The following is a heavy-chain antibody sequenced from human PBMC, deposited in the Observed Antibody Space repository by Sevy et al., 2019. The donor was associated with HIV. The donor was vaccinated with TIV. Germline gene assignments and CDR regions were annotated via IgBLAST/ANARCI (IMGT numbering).Heavy chain of an antibody. CDR2: ISSSGSTI. CDR3: ARDWDSRDYYYMDV. D-gene: IGHD1-26*01. V-gene: IGHV3-11*04. Sequence: GGSLRLSCAASGFTFSDYYMSWIRQAPGKGLEWVSYISSSGSTIYYGDSVKGRFTISRDNAKNSLYLQMNSLRAEDTAVYYCARDWDSRDYYYMDVWGKGTTVTVSS. J-gene: IGHJ6*03. CDR1: GFTFSDYY.